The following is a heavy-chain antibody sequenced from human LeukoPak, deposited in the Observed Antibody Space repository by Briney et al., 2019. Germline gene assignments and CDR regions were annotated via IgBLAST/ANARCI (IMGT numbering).Heavy chain of an antibody. V-gene: IGHV3-48*01. CDR3: ARDYSSSSGKHAFDI. CDR1: GFTFSSYR. Sequence: PGGSLRLSCAASGFTFSSYRMNWLRQAPGKGLEWVSYISSSSSTIYYADSVKGRFTISRDNAKNSLYLQMNSLRAEDTAVYYCARDYSSSSGKHAFDIWGQGTMVTVSS. CDR2: ISSSSSTI. D-gene: IGHD6-13*01. J-gene: IGHJ3*02.